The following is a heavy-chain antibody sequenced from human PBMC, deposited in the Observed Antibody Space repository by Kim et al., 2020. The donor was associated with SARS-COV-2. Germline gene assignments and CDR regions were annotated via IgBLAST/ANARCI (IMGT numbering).Heavy chain of an antibody. CDR2: FYYGGST. V-gene: IGHV4-39*01. Sequence: SETLSLTCSVSGGSISSSSYSWGWIRQPPGKGLEWIGNFYYGGSTYYNPSLMSRVTISVDTSKNQFSLKLRSVTAADTAVYYCARLDTIRLLRTPAVPDYWGQGALVTVSS. CDR1: GGSISSSSYS. J-gene: IGHJ4*02. D-gene: IGHD2-15*01. CDR3: ARLDTIRLLRTPAVPDY.